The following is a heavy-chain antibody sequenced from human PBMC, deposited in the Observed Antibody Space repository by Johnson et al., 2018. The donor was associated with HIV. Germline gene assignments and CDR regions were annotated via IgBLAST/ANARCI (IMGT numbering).Heavy chain of an antibody. CDR1: GFTFSSYW. Sequence: QVQLVESGGGVVQPGGSLRLSCAASGFTFSSYWMSWVRQAPGKGLEWVAFIRYDGSNKYYADSVKGRVTISRDNSKNTLYLQMNSLRAEDTAVYYCARTLWVGKESAFDIWGQGTMVTVSS. J-gene: IGHJ3*02. V-gene: IGHV3-33*08. CDR3: ARTLWVGKESAFDI. CDR2: IRYDGSNK. D-gene: IGHD3-16*01.